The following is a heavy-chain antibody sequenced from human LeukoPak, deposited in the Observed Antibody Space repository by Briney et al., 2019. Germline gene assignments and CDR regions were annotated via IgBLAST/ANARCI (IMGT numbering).Heavy chain of an antibody. J-gene: IGHJ6*04. CDR2: IKPDGSEK. V-gene: IGHV3-7*01. Sequence: GSLRLSCAASGFTFSSYWMSWVRQAPGKVLEWVANIKPDGSEKYYVDSVKGRFTISRDNAKNSLYLQMNSLRAEDTAVYYCAELGITMIGGVWGKGTTVTISS. CDR3: AELGITMIGGV. D-gene: IGHD3-10*02. CDR1: GFTFSSYW.